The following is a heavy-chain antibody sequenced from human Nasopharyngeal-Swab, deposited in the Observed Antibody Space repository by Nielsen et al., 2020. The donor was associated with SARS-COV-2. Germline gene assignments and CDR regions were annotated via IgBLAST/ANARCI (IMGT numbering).Heavy chain of an antibody. CDR2: IDNDGSST. D-gene: IGHD1-26*01. Sequence: GESLKISCTVSGFTFTDYWMHWVRQSPGKGPVWVSRIDNDGSSTTYADSVRGRFTISRDNARNTLFLQLHSLRAEDTAVYYCARESYSWSWYGPDYWGQGTQVTVSS. CDR1: GFTFTDYW. CDR3: ARESYSWSWYGPDY. J-gene: IGHJ4*02. V-gene: IGHV3-74*03.